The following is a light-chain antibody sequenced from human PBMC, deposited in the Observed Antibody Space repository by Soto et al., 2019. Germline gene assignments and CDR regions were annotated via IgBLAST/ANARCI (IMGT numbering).Light chain of an antibody. V-gene: IGLV1-44*01. CDR3: ASWDVTLNGLYV. J-gene: IGLJ1*01. CDR1: SSNIGSGT. Sequence: QSVLTQPPSASGTPGQRVTFSCSGSSSNIGSGTVNWYQQLPGTAPKLLIYNVNQRPSGVPDRFSGSKSGTSASLAISGLQSEDEADYYCASWDVTLNGLYVFGTGTKVTVL. CDR2: NVN.